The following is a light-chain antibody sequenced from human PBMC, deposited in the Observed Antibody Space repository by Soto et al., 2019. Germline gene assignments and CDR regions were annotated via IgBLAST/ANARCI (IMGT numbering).Light chain of an antibody. CDR3: MQATHGPWT. J-gene: IGKJ1*01. V-gene: IGKV2-30*01. Sequence: DVVMTQSPLSLPVTLGQPASISCRSSQSLVSSNGNTFLIWFQQRPGQSPRRLIYKVSNRDSAVPDRFTGSGSGTDFTLEISRVEAEDVGVYYCMQATHGPWTFGQGNKVEIK. CDR1: QSLVSSNGNTF. CDR2: KVS.